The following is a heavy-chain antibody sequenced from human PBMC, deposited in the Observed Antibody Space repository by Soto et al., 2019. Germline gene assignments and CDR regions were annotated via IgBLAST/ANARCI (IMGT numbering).Heavy chain of an antibody. V-gene: IGHV3-21*01. Sequence: GGSLRLSCAASEFTLSSYSMNWVRQAPGKGLEWVSSISSSSSYIYYADSVKGRFTISRDNAKNSLYLQMNSLRAEDTAVYYCARGDEGGVFGVVISKNYYYGMDVWGQGTTVTVSS. CDR2: ISSSSSYI. CDR3: ARGDEGGVFGVVISKNYYYGMDV. J-gene: IGHJ6*02. D-gene: IGHD3-3*01. CDR1: EFTLSSYS.